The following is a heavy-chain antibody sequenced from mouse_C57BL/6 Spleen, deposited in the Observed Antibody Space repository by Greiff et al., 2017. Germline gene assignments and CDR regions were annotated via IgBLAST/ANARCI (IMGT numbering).Heavy chain of an antibody. Sequence: EVQLVESGPGLVKPSQSLSLTCSVTGYSITSGYYWNWIRQFPGNKLEWMGYISYDGSNNYNPSLKNRISITRDTSKNQFFLKLNSVTTEDTATYYCARDSSNSYFDYWGQGTTLTVSS. CDR3: ARDSSNSYFDY. D-gene: IGHD2-5*01. CDR1: GYSITSGYY. CDR2: ISYDGSN. V-gene: IGHV3-6*01. J-gene: IGHJ2*01.